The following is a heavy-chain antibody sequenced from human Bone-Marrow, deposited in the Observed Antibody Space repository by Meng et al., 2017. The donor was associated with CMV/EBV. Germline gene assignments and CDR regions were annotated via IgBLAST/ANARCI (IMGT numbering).Heavy chain of an antibody. V-gene: IGHV3-7*01. CDR2: IKHDASEK. Sequence: GGSLRLSCAASGFRFSNYWMSWVRQAPGKGLEWVANIKHDASEKHYVDSVKGRFTISRDNAENSVYLQMDGLRDEDTAVYYCARDRYFSGSWGQGTLVTVSS. CDR3: ARDRYFSGS. CDR1: GFRFSNYW. D-gene: IGHD3-9*01. J-gene: IGHJ5*02.